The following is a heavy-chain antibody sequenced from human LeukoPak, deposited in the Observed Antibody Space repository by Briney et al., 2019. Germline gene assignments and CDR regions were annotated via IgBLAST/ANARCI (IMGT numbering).Heavy chain of an antibody. CDR1: GFTFSSCA. Sequence: QPGGSLRVSCAASGFTFSSCAMGWVRQAPGKGLEWVSVVSGSGVDTYYADSVQGRFTISRDNSRNTLYLQMNSLRAKDTAVYYCAKVGLITVYDAFHIWGQGTMITVSS. CDR2: VSGSGVDT. J-gene: IGHJ3*02. D-gene: IGHD4-11*01. CDR3: AKVGLITVYDAFHI. V-gene: IGHV3-23*01.